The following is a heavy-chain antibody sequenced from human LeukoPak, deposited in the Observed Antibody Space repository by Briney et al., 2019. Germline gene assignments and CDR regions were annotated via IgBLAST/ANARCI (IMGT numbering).Heavy chain of an antibody. D-gene: IGHD3-10*01. CDR1: GFTFSSYS. V-gene: IGHV3-21*01. J-gene: IGHJ5*02. Sequence: GGSLRLSCAASGFTFSSYSMNWVRQAPGKGLERVSSISSSSSYIYYADSVKGRFTTSRDNAKNSLYLQMNSLRAEDTAVYYCARDPRGVRGVMRFDPWGQGTLVTVSS. CDR3: ARDPRGVRGVMRFDP. CDR2: ISSSSSYI.